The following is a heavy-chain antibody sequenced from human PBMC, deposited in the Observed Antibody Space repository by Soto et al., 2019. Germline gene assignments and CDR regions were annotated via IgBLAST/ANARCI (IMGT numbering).Heavy chain of an antibody. CDR1: GFTFSNYW. V-gene: IGHV3-74*01. Sequence: EVQLVESGGGLVQPGGSLRLSCAASGFTFSNYWMYWVRQAPQAAGKGLVWVSRINSDGSVSSYADSVKGLLTISRDNVKNTLYLQMDSLRAEDTAVYYCARGDCVGGTCYSLAGSLYYYMDVWGKGTTVTVFS. CDR3: ARGDCVGGTCYSLAGSLYYYMDV. D-gene: IGHD2-15*01. CDR2: INSDGSVS. J-gene: IGHJ6*03.